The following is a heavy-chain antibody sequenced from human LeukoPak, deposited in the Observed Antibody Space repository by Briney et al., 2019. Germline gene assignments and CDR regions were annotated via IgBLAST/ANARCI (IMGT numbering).Heavy chain of an antibody. Sequence: SETLSLTCTVSGGSISSYYWSWIRQPPGKGLEWIGYIYYSGSTNYNPSLKSRVTISVDTSKNQFSLKLSSVTAADTAVYYCATRDSGRYFDWSYGMDVWGQGTTVTVSS. CDR1: GGSISSYY. CDR3: ATRDSGRYFDWSYGMDV. V-gene: IGHV4-59*01. D-gene: IGHD3-9*01. CDR2: IYYSGST. J-gene: IGHJ6*02.